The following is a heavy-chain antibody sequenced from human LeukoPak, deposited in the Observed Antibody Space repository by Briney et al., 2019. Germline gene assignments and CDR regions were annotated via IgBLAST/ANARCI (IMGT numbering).Heavy chain of an antibody. V-gene: IGHV1-2*02. CDR1: GYTFTGYY. CDR3: AREGIAAAGTRDYYYGMDV. J-gene: IGHJ6*02. D-gene: IGHD6-13*01. CDR2: INPNSGGT. Sequence: ASVKVSCTASGYTFTGYYMHWVRQSPGQGLEWMGGINPNSGGTNYAQKFQGRVTMTRDTSISTAYMVLSRLRSDDTAVYYCAREGIAAAGTRDYYYGMDVWGQGTTVTVSS.